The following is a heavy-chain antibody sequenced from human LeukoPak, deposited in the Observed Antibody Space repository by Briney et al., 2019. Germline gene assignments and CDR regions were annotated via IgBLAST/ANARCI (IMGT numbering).Heavy chain of an antibody. CDR1: GVTFRSYG. CDR3: TTKVIRGDSGDDYDD. J-gene: IGHJ4*02. D-gene: IGHD5-12*01. Sequence: GGSLRLSCAASGVTFRSYGMHWVRQAPGRGLEWVALISSDGNDKLYGDSVRGRFTISRDDSKSTLYLQMNSLRAEDTAVYYCTTKVIRGDSGDDYDDWGQGTLVTVSS. V-gene: IGHV3-30*03. CDR2: ISSDGNDK.